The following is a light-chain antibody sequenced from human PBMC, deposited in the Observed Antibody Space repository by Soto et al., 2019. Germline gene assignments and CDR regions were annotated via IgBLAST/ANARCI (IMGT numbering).Light chain of an antibody. Sequence: IVLTQSPATLSVSPGETATFSCRASENINTYLAWYQQKPGQAPKLLIYDASNRATGIPARFSASGSGTDFTLSISSLEPEDFAVYYCQHRYNWPLTFGGGTKVEIK. J-gene: IGKJ4*01. CDR3: QHRYNWPLT. CDR1: ENINTY. V-gene: IGKV3-11*01. CDR2: DAS.